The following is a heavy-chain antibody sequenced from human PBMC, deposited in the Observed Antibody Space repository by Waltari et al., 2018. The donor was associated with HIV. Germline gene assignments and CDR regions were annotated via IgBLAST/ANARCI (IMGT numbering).Heavy chain of an antibody. Sequence: QLQLQESGPGLMKPSENLSLTCTASAGSIRSSNYYWGWISQTPGKGLEWIGSIDDSGSTYYNPSLRSRVTISVDTSKNQFSLKVSSVTAADTAVYYCARPSKQRTPVSAFDIWGQGTMVTVSS. D-gene: IGHD6-25*01. CDR3: ARPSKQRTPVSAFDI. J-gene: IGHJ3*02. V-gene: IGHV4-39*01. CDR2: IDDSGST. CDR1: AGSIRSSNYY.